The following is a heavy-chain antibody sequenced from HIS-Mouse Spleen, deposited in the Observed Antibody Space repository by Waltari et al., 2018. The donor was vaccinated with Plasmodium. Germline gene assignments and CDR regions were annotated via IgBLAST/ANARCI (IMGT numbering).Heavy chain of an antibody. J-gene: IGHJ3*02. Sequence: QVQLQESGPGLVKPSETLSLTCTVSGGSISSYYWSWIRQPAGKGLEWIGRIYTSGRTNYNPSRKSRVTMSVDTSKNQFSLKRSSVTAADTAVYYCARTIITMIDAFDIWGQGTMVTVSS. V-gene: IGHV4-4*07. CDR1: GGSISSYY. CDR2: IYTSGRT. D-gene: IGHD3-22*01. CDR3: ARTIITMIDAFDI.